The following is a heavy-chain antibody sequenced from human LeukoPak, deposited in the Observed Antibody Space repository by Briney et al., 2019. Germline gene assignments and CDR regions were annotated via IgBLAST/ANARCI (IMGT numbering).Heavy chain of an antibody. Sequence: SSETLSLTCTVSGGSTSSTNYYWGWARQPPGKGLEWIGTIYYGGSNYYNPSLKSRVTISIDASRNQFSLELTSVTAADTAVYYCARQSETRGWTFAYWGQGILVTVSS. V-gene: IGHV4-39*01. J-gene: IGHJ4*02. CDR2: IYYGGSN. D-gene: IGHD6-19*01. CDR3: ARQSETRGWTFAY. CDR1: GGSTSSTNYY.